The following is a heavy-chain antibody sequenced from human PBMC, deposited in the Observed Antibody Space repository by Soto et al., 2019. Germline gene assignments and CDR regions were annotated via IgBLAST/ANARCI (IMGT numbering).Heavy chain of an antibody. CDR1: GYTFTSYY. V-gene: IGHV1-46*03. J-gene: IGHJ4*02. CDR3: ARDQQLTIFGVVRWVFVY. D-gene: IGHD3-3*01. CDR2: INPSGGST. Sequence: ASVKVSCKASGYTFTSYYMHWVRQAPGQGLEWMGIINPSGGSTSYAQKFQGRVTMTRDTSTSTVYMELSSLRSEDTAVYYCARDQQLTIFGVVRWVFVYWXQGTLVTVSS.